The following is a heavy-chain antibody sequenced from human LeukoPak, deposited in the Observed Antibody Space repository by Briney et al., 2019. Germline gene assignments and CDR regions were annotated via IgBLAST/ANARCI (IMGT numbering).Heavy chain of an antibody. Sequence: GGSLRLSCAASGFTFSSYWMHWVRQAPGKGLVWVSHINSDGSNTCYADSVKGRFTISRDSAKNTLYLQMNSLGAEDTAVYFCARGLTAAADVTFDYWGQGTLVTVSS. CDR1: GFTFSSYW. CDR3: ARGLTAAADVTFDY. V-gene: IGHV3-74*01. CDR2: INSDGSNT. D-gene: IGHD6-13*01. J-gene: IGHJ4*02.